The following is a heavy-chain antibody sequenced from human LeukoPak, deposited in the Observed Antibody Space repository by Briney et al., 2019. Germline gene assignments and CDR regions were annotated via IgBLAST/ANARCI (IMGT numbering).Heavy chain of an antibody. CDR3: ARVTQLWLPPTYYYYYMDV. Sequence: GGSLRLSCAASGFTFSSYWMSWVRQAPGKRLEWVANIKQDGSEKYYVDSVKGRFTISRDNAKNSLYLQMNSLRAEDTAVYYCARVTQLWLPPTYYYYYMDVWGKGTTVTVSS. D-gene: IGHD5-18*01. CDR1: GFTFSSYW. V-gene: IGHV3-7*04. CDR2: IKQDGSEK. J-gene: IGHJ6*03.